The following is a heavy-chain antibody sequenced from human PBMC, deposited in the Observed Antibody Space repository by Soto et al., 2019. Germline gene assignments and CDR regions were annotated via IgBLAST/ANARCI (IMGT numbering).Heavy chain of an antibody. D-gene: IGHD3-10*01. Sequence: SVTLSVTWTVSGGSISSMSWWSWVHQPPGKGLEWIGEIHHSGSTNYNPSLKSRVTISVEKSKNQFSLKLSSVTAADTAVYYCARYDYGSGNDYNIDYWGQGILVTVSS. CDR3: ARYDYGSGNDYNIDY. CDR2: IHHSGST. CDR1: GGSISSMSW. V-gene: IGHV4-4*02. J-gene: IGHJ4*02.